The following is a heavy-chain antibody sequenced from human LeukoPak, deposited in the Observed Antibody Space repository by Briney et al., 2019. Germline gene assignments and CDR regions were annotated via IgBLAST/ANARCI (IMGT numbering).Heavy chain of an antibody. CDR1: GFTFSSYA. Sequence: GGSLRLSCAASGFTFSSYAMSWVRQAPGKGLEWVSAISGSGGSTYYADSVKGRFTISRDNSKNTLYLQMNSLRAEDTAVYYCAKEGYDYICGSYRYRYYYYMDVWGKGTTVTVSS. CDR2: ISGSGGST. CDR3: AKEGYDYICGSYRYRYYYYMDV. D-gene: IGHD3-16*02. J-gene: IGHJ6*03. V-gene: IGHV3-23*01.